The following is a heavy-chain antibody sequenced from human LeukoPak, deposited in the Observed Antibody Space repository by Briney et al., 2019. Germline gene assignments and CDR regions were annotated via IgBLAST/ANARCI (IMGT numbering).Heavy chain of an antibody. D-gene: IGHD1-1*01. CDR3: AELERFDY. J-gene: IGHJ4*02. CDR1: GFTFDDYA. CDR2: ISWNSGSI. V-gene: IGHV3-9*01. Sequence: GRSLRLSCAASGFTFDDYAMHWVRQAPGKGLEWVSGISWNSGSIGYADSVKGRFTISRDNAKNSLYLQMNSLRAEDTAVYYCAELERFDYWGQGTLVTVSS.